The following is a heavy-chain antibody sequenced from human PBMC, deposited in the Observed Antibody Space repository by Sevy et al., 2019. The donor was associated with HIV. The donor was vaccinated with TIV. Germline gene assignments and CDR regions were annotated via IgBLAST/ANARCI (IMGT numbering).Heavy chain of an antibody. CDR2: IKGDGSDK. V-gene: IGHV3-7*01. J-gene: IGHJ4*02. CDR3: AHETFRRFES. D-gene: IGHD3-16*01. Sequence: GGSLRLSCAASGFSFSANWMNWVRQAPGKGLEWVANIKGDGSDKRYVDSVEGRFTISRDNSKNGLYLQMDSLRVEDTAVYYCAHETFRRFESWGQGTLVTVSS. CDR1: GFSFSANW.